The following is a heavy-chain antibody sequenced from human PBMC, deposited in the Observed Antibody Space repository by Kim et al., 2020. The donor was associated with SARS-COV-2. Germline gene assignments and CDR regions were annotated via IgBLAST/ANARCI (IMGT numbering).Heavy chain of an antibody. D-gene: IGHD2-2*01. CDR1: GGSISSGGYY. J-gene: IGHJ5*02. CDR2: IYYSGST. V-gene: IGHV4-31*03. CDR3: PGYCSSPSCRCFDP. Sequence: SETLSLTCTVSGGSISSGGYYWSWIRQYPGKGLEWIGYIYYSGSTYYNPSPRSRVSIPLETSKNQSPLKRTSGIAAATAVYYCPGYCSSPSCRCFDPW.